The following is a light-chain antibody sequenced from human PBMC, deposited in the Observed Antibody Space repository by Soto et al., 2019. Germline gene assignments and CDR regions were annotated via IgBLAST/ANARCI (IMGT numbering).Light chain of an antibody. J-gene: IGLJ1*01. Sequence: QSVLTQPASVSGSPGQSITISCTGTSSDVGDYNSVSWYQQPPGKAPKLIIYEVNNRPSGVSNRFSGSNSDNTASLTISGLQAEDEADYYCSLYTTSSTPSYVFGTGTKVTVL. CDR1: SSDVGDYNS. CDR3: SLYTTSSTPSYV. V-gene: IGLV2-14*01. CDR2: EVN.